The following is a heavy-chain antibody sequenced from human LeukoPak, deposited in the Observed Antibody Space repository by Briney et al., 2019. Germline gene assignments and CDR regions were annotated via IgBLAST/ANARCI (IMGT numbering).Heavy chain of an antibody. Sequence: ASVKVSCKASGYTFSSYGISWVRQAPGQGLEWMGWISAYNGNTNFAQEFQGRVTMTTDTSTSTASMELRSLRSDDTAVYYCARGRAYYYDSSGYYYFDYWGQGTLVTVSS. J-gene: IGHJ4*02. D-gene: IGHD3-22*01. CDR2: ISAYNGNT. V-gene: IGHV1-18*01. CDR1: GYTFSSYG. CDR3: ARGRAYYYDSSGYYYFDY.